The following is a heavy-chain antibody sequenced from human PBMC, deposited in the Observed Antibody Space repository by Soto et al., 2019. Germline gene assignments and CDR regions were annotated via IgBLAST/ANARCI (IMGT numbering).Heavy chain of an antibody. CDR3: TRDIGGRGAY. CDR1: GFTFSSYW. D-gene: IGHD3-16*01. V-gene: IGHV3-74*01. Sequence: DVQLVESGGGLVRPGGSLRLSCAASGFTFSSYWMHWVRQVPWKGLVWVSRINEYGSVINYADSVKGRFTIFRDNSKNTLYLEMNSLRAEDAAVYYCTRDIGGRGAYWGQGTLVTVSS. CDR2: INEYGSVI. J-gene: IGHJ4*02.